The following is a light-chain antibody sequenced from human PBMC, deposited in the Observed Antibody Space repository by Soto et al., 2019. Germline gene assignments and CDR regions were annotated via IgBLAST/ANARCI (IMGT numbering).Light chain of an antibody. Sequence: DIQMTQSPSTLSASVGDRVTITCRASQSISSWLAWYQQKLGRAPRLLIYDASSLESGVPSRFSGSGYGTEFTLTISSLQPDDFAVYYCQQYNNWPPLTFGPGTKVDIK. CDR1: QSISSW. CDR2: DAS. CDR3: QQYNNWPPLT. V-gene: IGKV1-5*01. J-gene: IGKJ3*01.